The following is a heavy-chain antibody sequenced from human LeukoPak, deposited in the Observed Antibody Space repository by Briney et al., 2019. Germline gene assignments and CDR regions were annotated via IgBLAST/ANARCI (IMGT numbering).Heavy chain of an antibody. V-gene: IGHV3-30*04. Sequence: GGSLRLSCAASGFTFSSYAMHWVRQAPGKGLGWVAVISYDGSNKYYADSVKGRFTISRDNSKNTLYLQMNSLRAEDTAVYYCARAWRSRDWFDPWGQGTLVTVSS. CDR1: GFTFSSYA. D-gene: IGHD5-24*01. J-gene: IGHJ5*02. CDR3: ARAWRSRDWFDP. CDR2: ISYDGSNK.